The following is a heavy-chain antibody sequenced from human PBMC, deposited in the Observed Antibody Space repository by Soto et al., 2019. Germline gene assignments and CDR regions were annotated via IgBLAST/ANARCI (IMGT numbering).Heavy chain of an antibody. CDR2: ISGSGGST. J-gene: IGHJ6*02. V-gene: IGHV3-23*01. Sequence: PGESLKISCAASGFTFSSYAMSWVRQAPGKGLEWVSAISGSGGSTYYADSVKGRFTISRDNSKNTLYLQMNSLRAEDTAVYYCAKDLDGYYGMDVWGQGTTVTVSS. CDR3: AKDLDGYYGMDV. CDR1: GFTFSSYA.